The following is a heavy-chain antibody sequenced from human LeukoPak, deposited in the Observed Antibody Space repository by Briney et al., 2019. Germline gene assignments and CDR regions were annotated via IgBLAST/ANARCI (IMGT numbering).Heavy chain of an antibody. CDR3: ARDGQGPISPDY. CDR2: ITEDGSGK. CDR1: GFTASGHW. D-gene: IGHD2/OR15-2a*01. Sequence: PGGSLRLSCAASGFTASGHWMHWVRQHPARGLMWLSYITEDGSGKSYEDSVRGRFTISRDNAKNTVHLQMNSLRVDDTAVYYCARDGQGPISPDYWGQGTPVTVSS. J-gene: IGHJ4*02. V-gene: IGHV3-74*01.